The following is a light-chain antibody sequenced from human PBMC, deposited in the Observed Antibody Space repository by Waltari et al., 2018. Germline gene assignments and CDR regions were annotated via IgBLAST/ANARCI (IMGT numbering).Light chain of an antibody. CDR3: QQRSNWPT. J-gene: IGKJ4*01. V-gene: IGKV3-11*01. CDR1: QSVSSY. CDR2: DAS. Sequence: EIVLTQSPATLSLFPGERATLSCRASQSVSSYLGWYQQKPGQAPRLLIYDASNRATGVPARFSGRGSGTDFTLTISSLEPEDFAVYYCQQRSNWPTFGGGTKVEIK.